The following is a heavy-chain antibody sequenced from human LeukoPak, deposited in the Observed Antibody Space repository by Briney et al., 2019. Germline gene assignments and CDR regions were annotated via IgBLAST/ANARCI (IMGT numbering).Heavy chain of an antibody. CDR3: ARVLEAVVVAAENDY. D-gene: IGHD2-15*01. CDR1: GFTLSSYS. CDR2: ISSSSSYI. Sequence: PGGSLRLSCAASGFTLSSYSMNWVRQAPGKGLEWVSSISSSSSYIYYADSVKGRFTISRDNAKNSLYLQMNSLRAEDTAVYYCARVLEAVVVAAENDYWGQGTLVTVSS. J-gene: IGHJ4*02. V-gene: IGHV3-21*01.